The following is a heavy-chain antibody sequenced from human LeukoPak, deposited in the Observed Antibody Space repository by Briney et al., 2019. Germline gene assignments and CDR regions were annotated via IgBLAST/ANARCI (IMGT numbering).Heavy chain of an antibody. D-gene: IGHD2-21*01. CDR2: ISYDGSNK. V-gene: IGHV3-30*18. J-gene: IGHJ6*02. CDR3: AKGLGVVVDDLPMSPDYYYYYGMDV. CDR1: GFTFSSYG. Sequence: PGGSLRLSCAASGFTFSSYGMHWVRQAPGKGLEWVAVISYDGSNKYYADSVKGRFTISRDNSKNTLYLQMNSLRAEDTAVYYCAKGLGVVVDDLPMSPDYYYYYGMDVWGQGTTVTVPS.